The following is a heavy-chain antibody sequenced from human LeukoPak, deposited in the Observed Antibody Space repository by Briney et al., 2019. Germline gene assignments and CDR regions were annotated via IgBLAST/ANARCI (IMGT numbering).Heavy chain of an antibody. J-gene: IGHJ4*02. Sequence: ASVKVSCKASGGTFSSYAISWVRQAPGQGLEWMGRIIPIFGIANYAQKFQGRVTITADKSTSTAYMELSSPRSEDTAVYYCARLSGSAAGRPDPFDYWGQGTLVTVSS. D-gene: IGHD3-10*01. CDR1: GGTFSSYA. V-gene: IGHV1-69*04. CDR2: IIPIFGIA. CDR3: ARLSGSAAGRPDPFDY.